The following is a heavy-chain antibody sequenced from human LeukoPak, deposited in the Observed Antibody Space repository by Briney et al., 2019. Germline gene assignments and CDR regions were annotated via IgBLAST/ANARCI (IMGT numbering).Heavy chain of an antibody. V-gene: IGHV1-8*03. CDR1: GYTFTSYD. J-gene: IGHJ4*02. D-gene: IGHD4-11*01. CDR3: ARAYSNYDYDFDY. CDR2: MNPNSGNT. Sequence: ASVKVSCKASGYTFTSYDINWVRQATGRGLEWMGWMNPNSGNTGYAQKFQGRVTITRNTSISTAYMELSSLRSEDTAVYYCARAYSNYDYDFDYRGQGTLVTVSS.